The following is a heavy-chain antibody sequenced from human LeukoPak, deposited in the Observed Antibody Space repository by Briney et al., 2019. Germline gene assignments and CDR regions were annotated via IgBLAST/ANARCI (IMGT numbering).Heavy chain of an antibody. D-gene: IGHD6-19*01. V-gene: IGHV4-59*01. Sequence: SETLSLTCIVSGGSISGYYWSWIRQPPGKGLEWIGYIYYSGGTNYNPSLKSRVTISVDTSKNEFSLKLSSVTAADTAVYYCARVTKYSSGWYKGIDYWGQGTLVTVSS. CDR2: IYYSGGT. J-gene: IGHJ4*02. CDR1: GGSISGYY. CDR3: ARVTKYSSGWYKGIDY.